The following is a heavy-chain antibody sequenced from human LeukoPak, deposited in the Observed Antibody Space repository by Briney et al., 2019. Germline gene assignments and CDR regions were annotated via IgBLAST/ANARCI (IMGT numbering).Heavy chain of an antibody. V-gene: IGHV4-61*01. CDR2: IYYSGST. Sequence: SETLSPTCTVSGGSVSSGSYYWSWIRQPPGKGLEWIGYIYYSGSTNYNPSLKSRVTISVDTSKNQFSLKLSSVTAADTAVYYCAREVNYDILTGYYRNWFDPWGQGTLVTVSS. CDR3: AREVNYDILTGYYRNWFDP. CDR1: GGSVSSGSYY. J-gene: IGHJ5*02. D-gene: IGHD3-9*01.